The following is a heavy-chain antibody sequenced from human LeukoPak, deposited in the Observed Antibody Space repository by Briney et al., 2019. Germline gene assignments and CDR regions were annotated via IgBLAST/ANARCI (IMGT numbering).Heavy chain of an antibody. Sequence: SETLSLTCTVSGGSISSYYWSWIRQPPGKGLEWIGYIYYSGSTNYNPSLKSRVTISVDTSKNQFSLKLSSVTAADTAVYYCARALERGYFDWSLSHWGQGTPVTVSS. V-gene: IGHV4-59*01. CDR2: IYYSGST. CDR3: ARALERGYFDWSLSH. D-gene: IGHD3-9*01. CDR1: GGSISSYY. J-gene: IGHJ4*02.